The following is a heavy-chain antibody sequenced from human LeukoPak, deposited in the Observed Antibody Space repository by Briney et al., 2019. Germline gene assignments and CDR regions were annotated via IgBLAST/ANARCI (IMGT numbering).Heavy chain of an antibody. CDR1: GFTFSSYS. D-gene: IGHD4-17*01. Sequence: GGSLRLSCAASGFTFSSYSMNWVRQAPGKGLEWVSSISSSSSYIYYADSVRGRFTISRDNSKNTLYLQMNSLRAEDTAIYYCAKDPKYGYYYYMDVWGKGTTVTVSS. J-gene: IGHJ6*03. V-gene: IGHV3-21*04. CDR3: AKDPKYGYYYYMDV. CDR2: ISSSSSYI.